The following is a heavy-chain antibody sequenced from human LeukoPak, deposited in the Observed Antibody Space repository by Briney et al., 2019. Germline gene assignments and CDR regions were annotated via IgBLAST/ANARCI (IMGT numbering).Heavy chain of an antibody. CDR3: TTSTGYSTTWGAFDI. CDR2: INPNSGDT. Sequence: GASVKVSSKASGYTFTGYYMHWVRQALEQGLEWMGWINPNSGDTNYAQNFQGRVTMTRDTSITTTYMEMTTLRPDDTAMYYCTTSTGYSTTWGAFDIWGQGTMVTVSS. J-gene: IGHJ3*02. D-gene: IGHD6-13*01. CDR1: GYTFTGYY. V-gene: IGHV1-2*02.